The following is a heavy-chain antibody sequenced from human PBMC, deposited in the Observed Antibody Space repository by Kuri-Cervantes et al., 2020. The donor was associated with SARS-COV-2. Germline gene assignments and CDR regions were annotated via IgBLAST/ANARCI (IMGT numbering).Heavy chain of an antibody. CDR3: AKDPSPYSVLLWFGEFGFDY. V-gene: IGHV3-23*01. J-gene: IGHJ4*02. Sequence: GESLKISCAASGFTFSSYAMSWVRQAPGKGLEWVSAISGSGGSTNYADSVKGRFTISRDNSKNTLYLQMNSLRAEDTAVYYCAKDPSPYSVLLWFGEFGFDYWGQGTLVTVSS. D-gene: IGHD3-10*01. CDR2: ISGSGGST. CDR1: GFTFSSYA.